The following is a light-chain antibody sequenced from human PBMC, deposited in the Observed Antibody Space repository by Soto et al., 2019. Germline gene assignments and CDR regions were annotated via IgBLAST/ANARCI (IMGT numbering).Light chain of an antibody. V-gene: IGKV3-20*01. CDR3: QHHGSSRLYT. CDR2: DTS. CDR1: QSISSTY. Sequence: EIVLTQSPGTLSLSPGERATLSCRASQSISSTYLAWYQQKPGQAPRLLIYDTSSRVTGIPDRFSGSGSGTDLSLTISRLEPEDFAVYYCQHHGSSRLYTFGQGTKVEIK. J-gene: IGKJ2*01.